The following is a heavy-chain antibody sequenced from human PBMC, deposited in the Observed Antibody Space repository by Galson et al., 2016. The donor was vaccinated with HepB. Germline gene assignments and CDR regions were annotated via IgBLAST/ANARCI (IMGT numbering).Heavy chain of an antibody. CDR1: GFNFSDFY. CDR2: ISSRSSYT. CDR3: ARDPQIGSLWYFDL. V-gene: IGHV3-11*06. Sequence: SLRLSCAVSGFNFSDFYMIWIRQAPGKGLEWISYISSRSSYTNYAGSVKGRFTISRDNAKNSLYLQMNSLRAEDTAVYYCARDPQIGSLWYFDLWGRGTLVTVSS. J-gene: IGHJ2*01.